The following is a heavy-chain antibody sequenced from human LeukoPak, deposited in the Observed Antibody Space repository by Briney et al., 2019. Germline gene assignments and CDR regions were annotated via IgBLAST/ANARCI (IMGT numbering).Heavy chain of an antibody. CDR3: ATLPDC. J-gene: IGHJ4*02. Sequence: SETLSLTCAVSGESIGSGYYWGWIRQPPGKGLEWIGSGYHSGNTYYNPSLKSRVTISVDTSKNQFSLKLNSVTAADTAVYYCATLPDCWGQGTLVTVSS. CDR1: GESIGSGYY. CDR2: GYHSGNT. V-gene: IGHV4-38-2*01.